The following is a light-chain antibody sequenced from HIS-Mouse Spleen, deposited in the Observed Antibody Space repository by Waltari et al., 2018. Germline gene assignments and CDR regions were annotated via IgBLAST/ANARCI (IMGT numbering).Light chain of an antibody. CDR1: QGISSA. CDR2: YAS. Sequence: AIQLTQSPSSLSASVGDRVTITCLARQGISSALAWYQQKPGKAPKLLIYYASSLESGVPSRFSGSGSGTDFTLTISSLQPEDFATYYCQQFNSYPALTFGGGTKVEIK. CDR3: QQFNSYPALT. V-gene: IGKV1-13*02. J-gene: IGKJ4*01.